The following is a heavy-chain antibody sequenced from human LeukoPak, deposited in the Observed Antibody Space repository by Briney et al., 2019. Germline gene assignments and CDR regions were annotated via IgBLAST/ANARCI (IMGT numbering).Heavy chain of an antibody. CDR2: ISGSGGAT. Sequence: PGGSLRLSCAASGFTFNTYGMSWVRQAPGKGLEWVSGISGSGGATYYADSVKGRFTISRDDPHNTLYLQMNGLRAEDTAVYFCARGGADYYGSGTYYLMYYFDYWGQGALVTVSS. CDR3: ARGGADYYGSGTYYLMYYFDY. V-gene: IGHV3-23*01. J-gene: IGHJ4*02. D-gene: IGHD3-10*01. CDR1: GFTFNTYG.